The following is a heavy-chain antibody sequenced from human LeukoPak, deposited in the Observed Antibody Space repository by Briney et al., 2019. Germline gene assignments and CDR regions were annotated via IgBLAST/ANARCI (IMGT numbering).Heavy chain of an antibody. CDR1: GGSISSNY. CDR2: IHYSGRT. D-gene: IGHD5-12*01. J-gene: IGHJ6*02. CDR3: ATEVAPSDHYYYYGMDV. Sequence: SETLSLTCTVSGGSISSNYWSWVRQPPGKGLEWIGYIHYSGRTNYNPSLKSRVTISVDTSKNQFSLRLSSVTAADTAVYYCATEVAPSDHYYYYGMDVWGQGTTVTVSS. V-gene: IGHV4-59*01.